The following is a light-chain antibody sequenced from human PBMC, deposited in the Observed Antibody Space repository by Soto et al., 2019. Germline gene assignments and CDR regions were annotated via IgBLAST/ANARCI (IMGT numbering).Light chain of an antibody. CDR3: QQYGSSPPGLT. CDR1: QSVSSSY. CDR2: GAS. Sequence: EIVLTQSPGTLSLSPGERATFSCRASQSVSSSYLAWYQQKPGQAPRLLIYGASSRATGIPDRFSGSGSGTDFTLTISRLEPEDFAVYYCQQYGSSPPGLTFGGGTKVDIK. J-gene: IGKJ4*01. V-gene: IGKV3-20*01.